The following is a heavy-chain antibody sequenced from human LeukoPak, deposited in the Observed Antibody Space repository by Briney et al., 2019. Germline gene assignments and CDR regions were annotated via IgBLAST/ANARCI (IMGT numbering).Heavy chain of an antibody. J-gene: IGHJ6*03. D-gene: IGHD6-13*01. CDR2: ISSSSSTI. CDR1: GFTFSSYS. Sequence: GGSLRLSCAASGFTFSSYSMNWVRQAPGKGLEWVSYISSSSSTIYYADSVKGRFTISRDNAKNSLYLQMNSLRAEDTAVYYCASVQDSSSWLGYYYYMDVWGKGTTVTVSS. CDR3: ASVQDSSSWLGYYYYMDV. V-gene: IGHV3-48*04.